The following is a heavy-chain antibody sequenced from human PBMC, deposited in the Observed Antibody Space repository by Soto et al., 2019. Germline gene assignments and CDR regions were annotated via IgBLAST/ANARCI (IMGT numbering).Heavy chain of an antibody. V-gene: IGHV4-31*03. CDR2: IYYSGST. J-gene: IGHJ4*02. Sequence: PSETLSLTCTVSGGSISSGGYYWSWIRQHPGKGLEWIGYIYYSGSTYYNPSLKSRVTISVDTSKNQFSLKLSSVTAADTAVYYCARSATVTTGYGEEFDYWGQGALVTVSS. CDR1: GGSISSGGYY. D-gene: IGHD4-17*01. CDR3: ARSATVTTGYGEEFDY.